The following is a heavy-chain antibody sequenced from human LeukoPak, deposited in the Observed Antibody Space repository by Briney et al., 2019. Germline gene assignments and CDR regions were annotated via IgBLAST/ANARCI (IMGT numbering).Heavy chain of an antibody. CDR1: GGSISSYY. J-gene: IGHJ4*02. CDR3: ARVRPSSPGVVITGSFDY. D-gene: IGHD3-22*01. Sequence: SETLSLTCTVSGGSISSYYWSWIRQPPGKGLEWIGYIYYSGSTNYNPSLKSRGTISIDTSKNQFSLKLSSVTAADTAVYYCARVRPSSPGVVITGSFDYWGQGTLVTVSS. V-gene: IGHV4-59*12. CDR2: IYYSGST.